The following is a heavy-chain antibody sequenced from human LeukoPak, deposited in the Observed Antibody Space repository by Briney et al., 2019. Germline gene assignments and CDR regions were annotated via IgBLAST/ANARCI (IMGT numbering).Heavy chain of an antibody. CDR1: GFTFSTHS. CDR2: ISTGGSTI. D-gene: IGHD1-14*01. Sequence: GGSLRLSCAASGFTFSTHSMNWVRQAPGKGLDWVSYISTGGSTIYYADSVEGRFTISRDNAKNSLYLQMNSLRAEDTAVYYCARGSTTEIGWNYWGQGTLVTVSS. J-gene: IGHJ4*02. V-gene: IGHV3-48*01. CDR3: ARGSTTEIGWNY.